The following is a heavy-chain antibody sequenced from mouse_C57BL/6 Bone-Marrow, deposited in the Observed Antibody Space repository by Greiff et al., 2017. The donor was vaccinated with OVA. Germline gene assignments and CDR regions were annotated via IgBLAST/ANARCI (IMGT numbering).Heavy chain of an antibody. J-gene: IGHJ2*01. CDR2: IDPETGGT. Sequence: QVQLQQSGAELVRPGASVTLSCKASGYTFTEYEMHWVKQTPVHGLEWIGAIDPETGGTAYNQKFKGKAILTADKSSSTAYMELRSLTSEDSAVYYCTREYFDYWGQGTTLTVSS. V-gene: IGHV1-15*01. CDR3: TREYFDY. CDR1: GYTFTEYE.